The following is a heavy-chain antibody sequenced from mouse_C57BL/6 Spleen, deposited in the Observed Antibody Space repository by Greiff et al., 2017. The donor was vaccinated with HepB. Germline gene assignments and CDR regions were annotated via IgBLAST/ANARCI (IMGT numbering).Heavy chain of an antibody. D-gene: IGHD3-3*01. CDR1: GSTFPSYW. V-gene: IGHV1-7*01. Sequence: QVQLQRSGAELAKPGASVKRSCKASGSTFPSYWLHWVNQRPGRGLEWIGYINPSSGYTKYNQKFKDKATLTADKSSSTAYMQLSSLTYEDSAVYYCAQLGGDYWGQGTSVTVSS. J-gene: IGHJ4*01. CDR2: INPSSGYT. CDR3: AQLGGDY.